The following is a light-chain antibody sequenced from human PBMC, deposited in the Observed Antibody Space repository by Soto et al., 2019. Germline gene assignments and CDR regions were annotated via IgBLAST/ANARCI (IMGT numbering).Light chain of an antibody. Sequence: EILLTQTSDDLCLCPGGSASLSWRVSQFTNGKYVAWYQQRHGLPPRLLVYGASTRATGIPARFSGSGSGTEFTLTISSLEPEDFAVYYCQQRSNWPPTWTFGQGTKVDIK. J-gene: IGKJ1*01. V-gene: IGKV3-11*01. CDR1: QFTNGKY. CDR3: QQRSNWPPTWT. CDR2: GAS.